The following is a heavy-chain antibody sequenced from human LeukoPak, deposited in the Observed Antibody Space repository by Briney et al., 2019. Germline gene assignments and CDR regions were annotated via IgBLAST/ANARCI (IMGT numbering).Heavy chain of an antibody. CDR2: ISDSGGST. J-gene: IGHJ4*02. CDR3: AKDRRACSSSSCYYRFDY. Sequence: QPGGSPRLSCAASEFTFSSYAMSWVRQAPGKGLEWVSAISDSGGSTYYADSVKGRFTISRDNSKNTVYLQMNSLRAEDTAVYYCAKDRRACSSSSCYYRFDYWGQGTLVTVSS. V-gene: IGHV3-23*01. D-gene: IGHD2-2*01. CDR1: EFTFSSYA.